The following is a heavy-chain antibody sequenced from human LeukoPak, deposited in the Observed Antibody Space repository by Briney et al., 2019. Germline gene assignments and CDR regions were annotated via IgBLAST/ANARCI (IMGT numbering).Heavy chain of an antibody. J-gene: IGHJ4*02. CDR3: ANYCGGDCYHDY. D-gene: IGHD2-21*01. CDR2: IRYDGSNK. Sequence: PGGSLRLSCAASGFTFSSYGMHWVRQAPGKGREWVAFIRYDGSNKYYADSVKGRFTSSRDNSKNTLYLQMNSLRAEDTAVYYCANYCGGDCYHDYWGQGTLVTVSS. V-gene: IGHV3-30*02. CDR1: GFTFSSYG.